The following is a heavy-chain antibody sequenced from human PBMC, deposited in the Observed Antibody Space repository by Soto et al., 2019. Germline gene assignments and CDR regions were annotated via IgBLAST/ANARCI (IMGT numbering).Heavy chain of an antibody. V-gene: IGHV3-33*01. CDR1: GFTFSSYG. CDR3: ARDSWDSSGWSFDY. CDR2: IWYDGSNK. D-gene: IGHD6-19*01. J-gene: IGHJ4*02. Sequence: PGGSLRLSCAASGFTFSSYGMHWVRQAPGKGLEWVAVIWYDGSNKYYADSVKGRFTISRDNSKNTLYLQMNSLRAEDTAVYYCARDSWDSSGWSFDYWGQGTLVTGSS.